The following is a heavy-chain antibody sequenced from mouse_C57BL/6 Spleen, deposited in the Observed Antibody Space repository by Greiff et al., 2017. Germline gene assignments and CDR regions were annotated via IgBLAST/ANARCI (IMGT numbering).Heavy chain of an antibody. Sequence: VQLVESGAELVKPGASVKISCKASGYAFSSYWMNWVKQRPGKGLEWIGQIYPGDGDTNYNGKFKGKATLTADKSSSTAYMQLSSLTSEDSAVYFCARGLTGTIDFDYWGQGTTLTVSS. D-gene: IGHD4-1*01. J-gene: IGHJ2*01. V-gene: IGHV1-80*01. CDR3: ARGLTGTIDFDY. CDR2: IYPGDGDT. CDR1: GYAFSSYW.